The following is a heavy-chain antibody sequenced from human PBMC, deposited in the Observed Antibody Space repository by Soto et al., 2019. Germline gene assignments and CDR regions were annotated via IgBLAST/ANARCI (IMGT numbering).Heavy chain of an antibody. CDR2: ISYDGSNK. Sequence: LRLSCAASGFTFSSYAMHWVRQAPGKGLEWVAVISYDGSNKYYADSVKGRFTISRDNSKNTLYLQMNSLRAEDTAVYYCARPYGDYVGYWGQGTLVAASS. J-gene: IGHJ4*02. D-gene: IGHD4-17*01. V-gene: IGHV3-30-3*01. CDR1: GFTFSSYA. CDR3: ARPYGDYVGY.